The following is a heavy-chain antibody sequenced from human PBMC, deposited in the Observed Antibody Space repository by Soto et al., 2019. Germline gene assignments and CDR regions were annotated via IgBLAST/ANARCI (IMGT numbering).Heavy chain of an antibody. CDR2: IFDSGST. D-gene: IGHD3-10*01. CDR1: GGSIIGGVHS. J-gene: IGHJ4*02. Sequence: SEALSLTCTVSGGSIIGGVHSWSLIRQPPGKGLEWIGHIFDSGSTYYNPSLKSRLTISVDTSKNQFSLKLSSVTAADTAVYYCARGRGLVTSYYFDYWGQGTLVTVSS. CDR3: ARGRGLVTSYYFDY. V-gene: IGHV4-30-4*01.